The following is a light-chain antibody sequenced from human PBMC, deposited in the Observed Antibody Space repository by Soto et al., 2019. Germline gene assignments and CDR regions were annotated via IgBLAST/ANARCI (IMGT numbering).Light chain of an antibody. CDR1: SSDVGAYNY. CDR3: SSYPTSSTDV. Sequence: QSALTQPASVSGSPGQSITISCTGTSSDVGAYNYVSWYQQHPGKAPKLMIYDVTNRPSGVSNRFSGSKSGYTASLTISGLQAEDEADYYCSSYPTSSTDVFGTGTKLTVL. V-gene: IGLV2-14*03. CDR2: DVT. J-gene: IGLJ1*01.